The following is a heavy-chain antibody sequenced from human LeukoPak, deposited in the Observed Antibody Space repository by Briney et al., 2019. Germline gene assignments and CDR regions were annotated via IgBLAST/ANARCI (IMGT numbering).Heavy chain of an antibody. Sequence: ASVKVSCKASQYTFTDYAVHWVRQAPGQRLEWMGWIDAGNGKTKYSQSFQGRVTIIRDASATTAYMELSSLTSEDTAVYYCASLGYCSSTSCYAHDYWGQGTLVTVSS. V-gene: IGHV1-3*01. D-gene: IGHD2-2*01. J-gene: IGHJ4*02. CDR1: QYTFTDYA. CDR2: IDAGNGKT. CDR3: ASLGYCSSTSCYAHDY.